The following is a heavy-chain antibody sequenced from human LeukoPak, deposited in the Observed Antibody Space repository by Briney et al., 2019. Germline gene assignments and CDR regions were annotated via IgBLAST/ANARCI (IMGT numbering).Heavy chain of an antibody. J-gene: IGHJ4*02. D-gene: IGHD3-22*01. CDR3: AREGRYDGSTMWYFDY. Sequence: PGGSLRLSCAASGFTVSSNYMAWVRQAPGKGLEWVSVIYSGGTIYYADSVKGRFTISRDNSKNTLYLQMNSLRAEDTAVYYCAREGRYDGSTMWYFDYWGQGTLVTVSS. CDR2: IYSGGTI. V-gene: IGHV3-53*01. CDR1: GFTVSSNY.